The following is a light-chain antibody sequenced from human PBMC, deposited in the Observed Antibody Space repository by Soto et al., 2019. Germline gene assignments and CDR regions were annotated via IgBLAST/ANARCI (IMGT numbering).Light chain of an antibody. CDR3: QQYGGARWT. V-gene: IGKV3D-15*01. J-gene: IGKJ1*01. Sequence: EIVMTQSPATLSVSPGERVNLSRRASQSVRSNLAWYQQKPGQAPRLIIYGASNRATGIPDRFSGRGSGTDFTLTISRLEPEDCAVYYCQQYGGARWTFGQGTKVDIK. CDR1: QSVRSN. CDR2: GAS.